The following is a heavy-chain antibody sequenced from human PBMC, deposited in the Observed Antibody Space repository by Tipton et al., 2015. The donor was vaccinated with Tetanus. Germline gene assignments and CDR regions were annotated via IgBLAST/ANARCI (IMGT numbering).Heavy chain of an antibody. D-gene: IGHD2-8*02. CDR2: ISGSDGET. V-gene: IGHV3-23*01. CDR1: GFTFNHFA. CDR3: AKDQVSKMVLVLSYGMDV. Sequence: SLRLSCTASGFTFNHFAMSWVRQAPGKGLEWVSSISGSDGETHYADSVKGRFTISRDNSKNTLHLQMNSLRVEDTAVYYCAKDQVSKMVLVLSYGMDVWGQGTTVTFSS. J-gene: IGHJ6*02.